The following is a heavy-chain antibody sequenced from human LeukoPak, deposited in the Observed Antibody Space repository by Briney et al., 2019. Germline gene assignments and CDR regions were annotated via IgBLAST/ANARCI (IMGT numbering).Heavy chain of an antibody. CDR2: FLATGRTT. CDR1: GFTFSSYP. J-gene: IGHJ4*02. V-gene: IGHV3-23*01. Sequence: GGSLRLSCAASGFTFSSYPMSWVRQAPGKGLEWVSTFLATGRTTYYAASVKGRFTISRDNSKNTLSLQMDSLRAEDTAVYYCARDTYDSSGYYSIDYWGQGTLVTVSS. D-gene: IGHD3-22*01. CDR3: ARDTYDSSGYYSIDY.